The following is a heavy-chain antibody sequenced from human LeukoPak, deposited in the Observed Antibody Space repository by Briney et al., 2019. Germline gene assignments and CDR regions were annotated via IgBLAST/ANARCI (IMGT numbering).Heavy chain of an antibody. CDR3: ARRGDDFYGMDV. J-gene: IGHJ6*02. Sequence: GGSLRLSCAASVFAFSSYSMNWVRQAPGKGLEWVSSMTGSGSYIYYADSVKGRFTISRDNAKNSLYLQMTSLRAEDTAVYYCARRGDDFYGMDVWGQGTTVTVSS. CDR2: MTGSGSYI. V-gene: IGHV3-21*01. CDR1: VFAFSSYS. D-gene: IGHD3-10*01.